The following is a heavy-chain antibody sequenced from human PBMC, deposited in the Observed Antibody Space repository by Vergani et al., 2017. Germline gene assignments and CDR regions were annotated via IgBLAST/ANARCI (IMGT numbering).Heavy chain of an antibody. D-gene: IGHD2-2*01. CDR1: GGSISSYY. Sequence: QVQLQESGPGLVKPSETLSLTCTVSGGSISSYYWSWIRKPPGKGLEWIGYIYYSGRHNYNPSLKSRVTISVDTSKNQFSLKLSSVTAADTAVYYCARAVVPAARYYYYYMDVWGKGTTVTVSS. CDR3: ARAVVPAARYYYYYMDV. J-gene: IGHJ6*03. V-gene: IGHV4-59*01. CDR2: IYYSGRH.